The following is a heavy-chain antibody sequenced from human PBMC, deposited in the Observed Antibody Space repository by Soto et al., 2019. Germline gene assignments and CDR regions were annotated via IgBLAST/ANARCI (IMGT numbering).Heavy chain of an antibody. CDR3: ARARGYSPYYYMDV. V-gene: IGHV4-34*01. Sequence: SETLSLTCAVYGGSFSGYYWSWIRQPPGKGLEWIGEINHSGSTNYNPSLKSRVTISVDTSKNQFSLKLSSVTAADTAVYYCARARGYSPYYYMDVWGKGTTVTVSS. CDR1: GGSFSGYY. J-gene: IGHJ6*03. CDR2: INHSGST. D-gene: IGHD2-15*01.